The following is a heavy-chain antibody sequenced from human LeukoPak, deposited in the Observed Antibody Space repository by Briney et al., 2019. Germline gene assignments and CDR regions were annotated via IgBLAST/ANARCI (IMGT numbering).Heavy chain of an antibody. Sequence: GGSLRLSCAASGFTFSSYWMQWVRQAPGKGLVWVSRINSDGSSTSYADSVKGRFTISRDSAKNTLYLQMNSLRAEDTAVYYCARSDRGYSYGPLDYWGQGTLVTVSS. CDR2: INSDGSST. J-gene: IGHJ4*02. CDR3: ARSDRGYSYGPLDY. D-gene: IGHD5-18*01. CDR1: GFTFSSYW. V-gene: IGHV3-74*01.